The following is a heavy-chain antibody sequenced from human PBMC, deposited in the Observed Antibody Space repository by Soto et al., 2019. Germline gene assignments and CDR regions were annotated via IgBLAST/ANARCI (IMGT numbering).Heavy chain of an antibody. Sequence: GGSLRLSCAASGFTFTRHSMNWVRQAPGKGLEWVSSISGRSNYIYYADSVKGRFTISRDNAKNSLYLQMNSLRAEDTAVYYCARVAVAGTVRLPFDYWGQGTLVTVSS. CDR2: ISGRSNYI. CDR3: ARVAVAGTVRLPFDY. CDR1: GFTFTRHS. V-gene: IGHV3-21*01. D-gene: IGHD6-19*01. J-gene: IGHJ4*02.